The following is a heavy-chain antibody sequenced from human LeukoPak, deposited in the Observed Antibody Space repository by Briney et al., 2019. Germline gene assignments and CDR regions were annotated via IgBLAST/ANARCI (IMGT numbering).Heavy chain of an antibody. Sequence: VASVKVSCKASGYTFTNYDINWVRQATGQGLEWMGWISAYNGNTNYAQKLQGRVTMTTDTSTSTAYMELRSLRSDDTAVYYCARDLPGDSDFDYWGQGTLVTVSS. V-gene: IGHV1-18*01. D-gene: IGHD2-21*02. J-gene: IGHJ4*02. CDR3: ARDLPGDSDFDY. CDR1: GYTFTNYD. CDR2: ISAYNGNT.